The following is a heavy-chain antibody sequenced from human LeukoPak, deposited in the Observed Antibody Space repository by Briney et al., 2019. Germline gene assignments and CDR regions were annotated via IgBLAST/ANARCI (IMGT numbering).Heavy chain of an antibody. CDR2: IYTSGST. D-gene: IGHD5-18*01. CDR3: ARIPRRPAMAYFDY. J-gene: IGHJ4*02. V-gene: IGHV4-61*02. CDR1: GGSISSGSYY. Sequence: SQTLSLTCTVSGGSISSGSYYWSWIRQPAGKGLEWIGRIYTSGSTNYNPSLKSRVTISVDTSKNQFSLKLSSVTAADTAVYYCARIPRRPAMAYFDYWGQGTLVTVSS.